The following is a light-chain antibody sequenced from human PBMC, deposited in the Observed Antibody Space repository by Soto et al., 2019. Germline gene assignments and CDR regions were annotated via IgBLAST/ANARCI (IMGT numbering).Light chain of an antibody. Sequence: EIVLTQSPATLSLSPGDRATLSCRASQSVSRYLAWFQQKPGQAPRLLIYGASTRATGIPDRFSGSGSGTDFILTISRLEPDDFAVYYCQQYGRSPRTFGQGTKVDIK. CDR2: GAS. V-gene: IGKV3-20*01. CDR3: QQYGRSPRT. CDR1: QSVSRY. J-gene: IGKJ1*01.